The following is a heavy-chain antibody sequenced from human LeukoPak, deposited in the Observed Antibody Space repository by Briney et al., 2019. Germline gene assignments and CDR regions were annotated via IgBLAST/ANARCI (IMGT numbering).Heavy chain of an antibody. CDR1: GGSISSYY. D-gene: IGHD5-12*01. CDR3: ARGATIPNRFDY. Sequence: SETLSLTCTVSGGSISSYYWSWIRQPPGKGLEWIGYIYYSGSTNYNPSLKSRVTISVDTSKNQFSLKLSSVTAVDTAVYYCARGATIPNRFDYWGQGTLVTVSS. J-gene: IGHJ4*02. CDR2: IYYSGST. V-gene: IGHV4-59*01.